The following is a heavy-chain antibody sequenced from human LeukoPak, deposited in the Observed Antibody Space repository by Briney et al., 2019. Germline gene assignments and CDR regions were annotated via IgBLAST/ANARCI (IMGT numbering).Heavy chain of an antibody. CDR3: AKDAYYYDSSGYYSHFDY. J-gene: IGHJ4*02. V-gene: IGHV3-23*01. D-gene: IGHD3-22*01. Sequence: GGSLRLSCAAAGFTFSSYAMSSVRQAPGKGLEWVSAISGSGGSTYYADSVKGRFTISRDNSKNTLYMQMNSLRAEDTAVYYCAKDAYYYDSSGYYSHFDYWGQGTLVTVSS. CDR2: ISGSGGST. CDR1: GFTFSSYA.